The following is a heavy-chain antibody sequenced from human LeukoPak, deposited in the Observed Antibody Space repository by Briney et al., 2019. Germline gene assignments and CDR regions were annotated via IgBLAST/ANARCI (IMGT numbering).Heavy chain of an antibody. CDR2: IYYSGST. CDR1: GGSISSSSYH. Sequence: PSETLSLTCTVSGGSISSSSYHWVWIRQPPGKGLEWIGSIYYSGSTYYNPSLKSRVTISVDTSKNQFSLKLSSVTAADTAVYYCARCSLANWYFDLWGRGTLVTVSS. J-gene: IGHJ2*01. D-gene: IGHD3-16*01. CDR3: ARCSLANWYFDL. V-gene: IGHV4-39*07.